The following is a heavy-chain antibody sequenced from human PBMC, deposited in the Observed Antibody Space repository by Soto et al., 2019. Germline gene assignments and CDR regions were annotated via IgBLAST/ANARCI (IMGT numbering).Heavy chain of an antibody. CDR3: ARLKAGTAAFDL. J-gene: IGHJ4*02. V-gene: IGHV3-74*01. Sequence: GGSLRLSCAASGFTFNSYWMHWVRQAPGKGLVWVSRINDDGSMTNYADSVRGRFTISRDNAKSTLYLQMNSLRAEDTAVYYCARLKAGTAAFDLWAQGTLVTVSS. CDR1: GFTFNSYW. D-gene: IGHD6-19*01. CDR2: INDDGSMT.